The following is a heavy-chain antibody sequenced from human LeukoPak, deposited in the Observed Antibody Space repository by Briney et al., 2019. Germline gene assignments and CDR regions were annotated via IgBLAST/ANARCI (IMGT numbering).Heavy chain of an antibody. CDR2: ISYDGSNK. V-gene: IGHV3-30*03. D-gene: IGHD5-12*01. Sequence: GGSLRLSCAASGFTFSNYGMHWVRQAPGKGLEWVAVISYDGSNKFYADSVKGRFTISRDNSENTLFLQMNSLRPEDTAVYYCARAKWLRLLLLLHYWGQGTLVTVSS. J-gene: IGHJ4*02. CDR3: ARAKWLRLLLLLHY. CDR1: GFTFSNYG.